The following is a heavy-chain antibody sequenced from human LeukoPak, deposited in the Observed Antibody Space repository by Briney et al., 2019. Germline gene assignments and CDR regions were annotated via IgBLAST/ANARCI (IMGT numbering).Heavy chain of an antibody. CDR3: AKWGDYDILTGYYDSDY. CDR2: IGGRDGGT. V-gene: IGHV3-23*01. Sequence: GGPLRLSCAASGFIFSNYAMSWVRQAPGKGLDWVSAIGGRDGGTYYADSVKGRFTVSRDDPKNTLYLQMNILRVEDTAVYYCAKWGDYDILTGYYDSDYWGQGTLVTVSS. J-gene: IGHJ4*02. D-gene: IGHD3-9*01. CDR1: GFIFSNYA.